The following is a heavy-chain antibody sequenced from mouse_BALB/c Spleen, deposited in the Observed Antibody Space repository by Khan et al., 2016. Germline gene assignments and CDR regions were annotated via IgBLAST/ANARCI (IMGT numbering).Heavy chain of an antibody. CDR1: GFTFSNYW. V-gene: IGHV6-6*02. J-gene: IGHJ3*01. CDR2: ISLKSNNYAT. Sequence: EVKLEESGGGLVQPGGSMKLSCVASGFTFSNYWMNWVRQSPEKGLEWVAEISLKSNNYATHYAVSVQGRFTISRDDSKSSVYLQMNHLRAEDAGIYDCTTGFAYWGQGTLVTVSA. CDR3: TTGFAY.